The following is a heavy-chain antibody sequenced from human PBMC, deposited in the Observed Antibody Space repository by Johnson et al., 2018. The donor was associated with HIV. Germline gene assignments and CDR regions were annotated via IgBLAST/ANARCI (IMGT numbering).Heavy chain of an antibody. J-gene: IGHJ3*02. CDR3: AKVGATVITPRGEAFDI. D-gene: IGHD4-23*01. V-gene: IGHV3-30*18. Sequence: VESGGGVVQPGRSLRLSCVASGFTFSSYGIHWVRQAPGKGLEWVAIISYDGSNKYYADSVKGRFTISRDNSKNTLYLQMNSLRAEDTAVYYCAKVGATVITPRGEAFDIWGQGTMVTVSS. CDR1: GFTFSSYG. CDR2: ISYDGSNK.